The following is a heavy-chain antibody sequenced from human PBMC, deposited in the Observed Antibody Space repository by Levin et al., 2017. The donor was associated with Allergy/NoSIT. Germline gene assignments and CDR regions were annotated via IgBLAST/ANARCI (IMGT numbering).Heavy chain of an antibody. CDR1: GFTFSSYG. Sequence: PGGSLRLSCAASGFTFSSYGMHWVRQAPGKGLEWVAVISYDGSNKYYADSVKGRFTISRDNSKNTLYLQMNSLRAEDTAVYYCAKAMRMAYYFDYWGQGTLVTVSS. CDR3: AKAMRMAYYFDY. CDR2: ISYDGSNK. V-gene: IGHV3-30*18. J-gene: IGHJ4*02. D-gene: IGHD3-22*01.